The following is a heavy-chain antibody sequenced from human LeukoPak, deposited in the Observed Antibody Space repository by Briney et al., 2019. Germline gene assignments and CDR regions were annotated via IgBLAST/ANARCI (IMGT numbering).Heavy chain of an antibody. CDR2: IYPGDSDT. J-gene: IGHJ5*02. Sequence: GESLKISCKGSGYSFTGYWIGWVRQMPGKGLEWMGIIYPGDSDTRYSPSFQGQVTISADKSISTAYLQWSSLKASDTAMYYCARRVQQLVRGDWFDPWGQGTLVTVSS. V-gene: IGHV5-51*01. CDR3: ARRVQQLVRGDWFDP. CDR1: GYSFTGYW. D-gene: IGHD6-13*01.